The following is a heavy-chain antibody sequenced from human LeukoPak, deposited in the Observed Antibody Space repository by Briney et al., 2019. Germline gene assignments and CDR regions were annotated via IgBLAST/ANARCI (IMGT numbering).Heavy chain of an antibody. V-gene: IGHV3-30*18. D-gene: IGHD4-17*01. Sequence: GRSLRLSCAASGFTFSTYAMHWVRQAPGKGLEWVALILYDGRNEYYAESVKGRFTISSDNSQNTVYLQMNSLRPEDTAVYYCAKRGINGDYYHYWGQGTLVTVSS. CDR3: AKRGINGDYYHY. J-gene: IGHJ4*02. CDR2: ILYDGRNE. CDR1: GFTFSTYA.